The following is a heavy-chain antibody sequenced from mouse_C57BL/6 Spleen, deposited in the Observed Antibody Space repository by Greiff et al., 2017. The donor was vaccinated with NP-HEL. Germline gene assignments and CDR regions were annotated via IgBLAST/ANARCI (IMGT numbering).Heavy chain of an antibody. Sequence: QVQLQQPGAELVRPGSSVKLSCKASGYTFTSYWMHWVKQRPIQGLEWIGNIDPSDSETHYNQKFKDKATLTVDKSSSTAYMQLSSLTSEDSAVYYCARPYYGNYGGLAYWGQGTLVTVSA. CDR1: GYTFTSYW. D-gene: IGHD2-10*01. V-gene: IGHV1-52*01. J-gene: IGHJ3*01. CDR2: IDPSDSET. CDR3: ARPYYGNYGGLAY.